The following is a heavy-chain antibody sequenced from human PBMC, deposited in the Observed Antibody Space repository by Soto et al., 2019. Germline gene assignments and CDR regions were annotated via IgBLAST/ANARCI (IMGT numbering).Heavy chain of an antibody. CDR3: ASSGPAVIPGSYYPDMDV. D-gene: IGHD2-2*02. CDR1: GGSFSGYY. Sequence: PSETLSLTCSIYGGSFSGYYWSWIRQPPGKGLEWIGEINHSGNTNYNPSLKSRVTISVDTSNNQFSLKLNSVTAADTAVYYCASSGPAVIPGSYYPDMDVWGQGTTVTVSS. CDR2: INHSGNT. J-gene: IGHJ6*02. V-gene: IGHV4-34*01.